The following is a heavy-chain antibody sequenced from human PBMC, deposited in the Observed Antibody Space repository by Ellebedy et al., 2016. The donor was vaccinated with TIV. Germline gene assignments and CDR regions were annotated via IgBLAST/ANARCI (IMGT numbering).Heavy chain of an antibody. CDR3: ADIAASTEGN. Sequence: GGSLRLSXAASGLIVSDRYISWVRQPPGKGLEWVSVIYTSGSTSYADSVRGRFTISRDNFKNTVYLQMNSLRAEDTATYYCADIAASTEGNWGQGTLVTVSS. J-gene: IGHJ4*02. CDR2: IYTSGST. D-gene: IGHD6-6*01. V-gene: IGHV3-53*01. CDR1: GLIVSDRY.